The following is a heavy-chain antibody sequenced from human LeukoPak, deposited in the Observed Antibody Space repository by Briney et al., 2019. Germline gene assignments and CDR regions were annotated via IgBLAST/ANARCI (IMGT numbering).Heavy chain of an antibody. V-gene: IGHV3-30*18. CDR2: ISYDGTNK. CDR1: GFTFSSYA. CDR3: AKGPRLRYYYGSGSYCWYFDL. D-gene: IGHD3-10*01. J-gene: IGHJ2*01. Sequence: PGRSLRLSCVVSGFTFSSYAMHWVRQAPGKGLEWVAVISYDGTNKYYADSVKGRFTISRDNSKNTLYLQMNSLRAEDTAAYYCAKGPRLRYYYGSGSYCWYFDLWGRGTLVTVSS.